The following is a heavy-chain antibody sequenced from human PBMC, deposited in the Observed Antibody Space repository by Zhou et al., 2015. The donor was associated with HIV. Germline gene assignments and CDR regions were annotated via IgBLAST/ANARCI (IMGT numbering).Heavy chain of an antibody. CDR1: GYSFTDYY. J-gene: IGHJ4*02. V-gene: IGHV1-69*01. CDR3: ASTADY. D-gene: IGHD2-21*02. CDR2: IIPIFGTA. Sequence: QVQLVQSGAAVEKPGASMKVSCKTSGYSFTDYYIHWVRQAPGQGLEWMGGIIPIFGTANYAQKFQGRVTITADESTSTAYMELSSLRSEDTAVYYCASTADYWAREPWSPSPQ.